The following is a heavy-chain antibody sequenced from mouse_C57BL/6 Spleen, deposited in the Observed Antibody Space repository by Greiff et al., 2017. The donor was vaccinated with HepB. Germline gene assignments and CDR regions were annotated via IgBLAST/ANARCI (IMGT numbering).Heavy chain of an antibody. V-gene: IGHV1-81*01. CDR2: IYPRSGNT. D-gene: IGHD1-1*01. J-gene: IGHJ2*01. CDR1: GYTFTSYG. Sequence: QVQLKESGAELARPGASVKLSCKASGYTFTSYGISWVKQRTGQGLEWIGEIYPRSGNTYYNEKFKGKATLTADKSSSTAYMELRSLTSEDSAVYFCARGDLLLRSFFDYWGQGTTLTVSS. CDR3: ARGDLLLRSFFDY.